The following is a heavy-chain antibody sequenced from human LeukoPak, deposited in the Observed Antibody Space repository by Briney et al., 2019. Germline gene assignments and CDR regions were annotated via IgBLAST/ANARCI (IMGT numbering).Heavy chain of an antibody. CDR3: AGGGYCSSSSCFAPLFDW. CDR2: IYSSGTT. CDR1: AGSIGSYY. V-gene: IGHV4-4*07. Sequence: SETLSLTCTVSAGSIGSYYWSWIRQPAGKGLEWIGRIYSSGTTNYNPSLKSRVTMSLDTSKNQFSLRLRSVTAADTALYFCAGGGYCSSSSCFAPLFDWWGQGTLVTVSS. J-gene: IGHJ4*02. D-gene: IGHD2-2*01.